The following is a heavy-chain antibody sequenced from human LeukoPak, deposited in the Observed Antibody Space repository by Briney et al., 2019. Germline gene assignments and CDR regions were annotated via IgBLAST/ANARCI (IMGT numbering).Heavy chain of an antibody. CDR1: GFTVSSNY. J-gene: IGHJ4*02. CDR3: AGIQLWSPFDY. D-gene: IGHD5-18*01. Sequence: GGSLRLSCAASGFTVSSNYMSWVRQAPGKGLEWVSVIYSGSSTYYADSVKGRFTISRDNSKNTLYLQMNSLRAEDTAVYYCAGIQLWSPFDYWGQGTLVTVSS. CDR2: IYSGSST. V-gene: IGHV3-66*01.